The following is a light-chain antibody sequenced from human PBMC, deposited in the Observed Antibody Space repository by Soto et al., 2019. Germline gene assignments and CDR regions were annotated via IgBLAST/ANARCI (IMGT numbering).Light chain of an antibody. CDR3: QQSYSTPRT. CDR2: AAS. CDR1: QRINSY. Sequence: IPMTQSPSSLSASVGDRITITCRASQRINSYLNWYQQKPGKAPKLLIYAASNLQSGVPSRFSGSGSGTDFTLTITSLQPEDFATYFCQQSYSTPRTFGQGTKVEIK. V-gene: IGKV1-39*01. J-gene: IGKJ1*01.